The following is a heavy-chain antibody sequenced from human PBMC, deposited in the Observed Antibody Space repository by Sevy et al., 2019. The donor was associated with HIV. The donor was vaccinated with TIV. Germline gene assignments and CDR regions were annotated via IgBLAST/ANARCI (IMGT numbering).Heavy chain of an antibody. Sequence: ASVKVSCKASGYTFTGYYMHWVRQAPGQGLEWMGWINPDSGGQNYAPKFQGRVTLTRDTSISTAYMELSRLKSDDTAVYYCVRDDRDGYFDYWGQGTLVTVSS. CDR3: VRDDRDGYFDY. CDR1: GYTFTGYY. CDR2: INPDSGGQ. V-gene: IGHV1-2*02. J-gene: IGHJ4*02.